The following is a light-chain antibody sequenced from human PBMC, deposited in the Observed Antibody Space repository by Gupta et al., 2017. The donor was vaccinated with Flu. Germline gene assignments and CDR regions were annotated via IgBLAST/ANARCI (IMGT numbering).Light chain of an antibody. CDR2: EDN. CDR3: QTYESSNHKV. V-gene: IGLV6-57*03. Sequence: FMLSPPHTVSESPGKTVTISCTRSSGSIAINYAAWYQQRPGRAPPTVIYEDNQRPSGVPDRFSGAIDCASTSALLTISDQEEEDDAYYYSQTYESSNHKVFGGGTKLTVL. J-gene: IGLJ3*02. CDR1: SGSIAINY.